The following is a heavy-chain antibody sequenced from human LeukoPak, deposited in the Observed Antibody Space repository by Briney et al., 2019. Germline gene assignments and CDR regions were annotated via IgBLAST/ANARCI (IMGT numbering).Heavy chain of an antibody. Sequence: QPSQTLSLTCTVSGGSISSGDYLWSWLRQPPGKGLEWIGYISYSGSTYSNPSLKSRVTISEDTSKNQFSLKLSSVTAADTAVYYCARGWDYFDYWGQGALVTVSS. D-gene: IGHD1-26*01. J-gene: IGHJ4*02. V-gene: IGHV4-30-4*01. CDR2: ISYSGST. CDR1: GGSISSGDYL. CDR3: ARGWDYFDY.